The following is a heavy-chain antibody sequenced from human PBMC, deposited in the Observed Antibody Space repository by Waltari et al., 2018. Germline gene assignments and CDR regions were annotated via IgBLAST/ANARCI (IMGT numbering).Heavy chain of an antibody. CDR2: INAGNGNT. V-gene: IGHV1-3*01. J-gene: IGHJ2*01. CDR3: ARDLVGYDILTGYYLYWYFDL. D-gene: IGHD3-9*01. CDR1: GYTFTSYA. Sequence: QVQLVQSGAEVKKPGASVKVSCKASGYTFTSYAMHWVRQAPGQRLEWMGWINAGNGNTKYSQKFQGRVTITSDTSASTAYMELSSLRSEDTAVYYCARDLVGYDILTGYYLYWYFDLWGRGTLVTVSS.